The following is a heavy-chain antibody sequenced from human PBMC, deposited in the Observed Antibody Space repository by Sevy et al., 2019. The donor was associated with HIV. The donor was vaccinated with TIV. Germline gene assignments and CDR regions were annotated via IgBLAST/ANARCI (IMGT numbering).Heavy chain of an antibody. V-gene: IGHV3-23*01. CDR3: AKGDEPATDYADYVPNGFDI. CDR1: GLTFRIYG. D-gene: IGHD4-17*01. J-gene: IGHJ3*02. CDR2: ISGPGALT. Sequence: GGSLRLSCAASGLTFRIYGMSWVRQAPGKGLEWVSSISGPGALTYYEDSVKGRFTISRDNSKNTLFLQMNSLRAEDTALYFCAKGDEPATDYADYVPNGFDIWGQGTMVTVSS.